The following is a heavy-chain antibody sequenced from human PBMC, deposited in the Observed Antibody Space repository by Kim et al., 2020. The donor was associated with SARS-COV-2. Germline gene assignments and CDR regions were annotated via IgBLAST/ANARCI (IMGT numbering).Heavy chain of an antibody. D-gene: IGHD2-2*01. J-gene: IGHJ3*02. Sequence: GGSLRLSCAASGFTFSSYSMNWVRQAPGKGLEWVSSISSSSSYIYYADSVKGRFTISRDNAKNSLYLQMNSLRAEDTAVYYCARDRYCSSTSCRPHAGDIWGQGTMVTVSS. CDR2: ISSSSSYI. V-gene: IGHV3-21*01. CDR1: GFTFSSYS. CDR3: ARDRYCSSTSCRPHAGDI.